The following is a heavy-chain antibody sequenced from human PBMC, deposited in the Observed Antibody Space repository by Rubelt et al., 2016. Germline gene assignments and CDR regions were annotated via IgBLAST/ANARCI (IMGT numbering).Heavy chain of an antibody. CDR3: ARDGVDY. D-gene: IGHD3-16*01. CDR1: GFTFSSYA. J-gene: IGHJ4*02. CDR2: ISYDGSNK. Sequence: AASGFTFSSYAMHWVRQAPGKGLEWVAVISYDGSNKYYADSVKGRFTISRDNSKNTLYLQMNSLTVDDTAVYYCARDGVDYWGQGTLVTVSS. V-gene: IGHV3-30*04.